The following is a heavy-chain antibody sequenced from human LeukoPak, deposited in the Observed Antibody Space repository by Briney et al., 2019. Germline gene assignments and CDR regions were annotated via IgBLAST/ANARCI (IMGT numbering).Heavy chain of an antibody. CDR2: ISGSGDIT. CDR3: AKDVRGGCSGAKCYY. CDR1: GFTFSSLA. J-gene: IGHJ4*02. Sequence: PGGSLRLSCAASGFTFSSLAMSWVRQAPGKGLEWVSDISGSGDITDYADSVKGRFTISRDNSKNTVYLQMNSLRAEDTAVYYCAKDVRGGCSGAKCYYWGQGTLVTVSS. D-gene: IGHD2-15*01. V-gene: IGHV3-23*01.